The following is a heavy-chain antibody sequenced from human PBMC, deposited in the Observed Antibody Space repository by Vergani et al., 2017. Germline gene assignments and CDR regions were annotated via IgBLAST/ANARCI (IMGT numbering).Heavy chain of an antibody. CDR1: GFTFSAYY. CDR2: ISSSGSTI. D-gene: IGHD6-6*01. V-gene: IGHV3-11*01. Sequence: QVQLVESGGGLVKPGGSLRLSCAASGFTFSAYYMSWIRQAPGTALAWVSYISSSGSTIYYADSVKGRFTISRDNAKNSLYLQMNSLRAEDTAVYYCARASWYSSSSGLGYWGQGTLVTVSS. J-gene: IGHJ4*02. CDR3: ARASWYSSSSGLGY.